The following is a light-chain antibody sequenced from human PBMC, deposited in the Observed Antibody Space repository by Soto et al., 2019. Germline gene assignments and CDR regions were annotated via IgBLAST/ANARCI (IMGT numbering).Light chain of an antibody. CDR3: CSYAGSSTSYV. V-gene: IGLV2-23*02. Sequence: QSALTQPVSVSGSPGQSITISCTGTSSDVGSYNLVSWYQQHPGKAPKLMIYEVSKRPSGVSNRFSGSKSGNTASLTISGLQAEDEADYYCCSYAGSSTSYVFGTGTKLTVL. J-gene: IGLJ1*01. CDR2: EVS. CDR1: SSDVGSYNL.